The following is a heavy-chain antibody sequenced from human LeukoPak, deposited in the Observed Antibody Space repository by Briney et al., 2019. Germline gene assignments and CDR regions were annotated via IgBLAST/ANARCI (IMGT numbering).Heavy chain of an antibody. CDR3: AREGIAAAYYYYYYYMDV. Sequence: ASVKVSCKASGYTFTSYGISWVRQAPGQGLEWMGWISAYNGNTNYAQKLQGRATMTTDTSTSTAYMELRSLRSDDTAVYYCAREGIAAAYYYYYYYMDVWGKGTTVTVSS. D-gene: IGHD6-13*01. V-gene: IGHV1-18*01. J-gene: IGHJ6*03. CDR1: GYTFTSYG. CDR2: ISAYNGNT.